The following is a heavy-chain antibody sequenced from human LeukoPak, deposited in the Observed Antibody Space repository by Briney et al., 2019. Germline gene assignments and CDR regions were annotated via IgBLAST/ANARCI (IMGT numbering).Heavy chain of an antibody. D-gene: IGHD6-13*01. CDR3: ARARFSSRNRDGYFDS. CDR1: GYTFTSYY. CDR2: INPSGGST. V-gene: IGHV1-46*01. Sequence: ASVKVSCKASGYTFTSYYMHWVRQAPGQGLEWMGIINPSGGSTTYAQKFQGRVTMTRDTPTSTVYMELSSLRSEDAAVYYCARARFSSRNRDGYFDSWGEGTLVTVSS. J-gene: IGHJ4*02.